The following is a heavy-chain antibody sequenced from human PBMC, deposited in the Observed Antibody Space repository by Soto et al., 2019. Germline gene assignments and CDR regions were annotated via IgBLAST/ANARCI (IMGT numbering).Heavy chain of an antibody. CDR1: GYSFTSYW. V-gene: IGHV5-51*01. CDR3: ARRRDTCDSSGYGAPSDAYDF. Sequence: GESLKISCKGSGYSFTSYWIGWVRQMPGKGLEWMGIIYPGDSGTRYSASFQGQVAIAADKSISTAYLQWSSLKASDTARYYCARRRDTCDSSGYGAPSDAYDFWGQGTMDTGSS. D-gene: IGHD3-22*01. CDR2: IYPGDSGT. J-gene: IGHJ3*01.